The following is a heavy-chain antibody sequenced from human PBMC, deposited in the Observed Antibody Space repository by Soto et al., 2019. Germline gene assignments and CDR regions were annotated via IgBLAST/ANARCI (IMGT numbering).Heavy chain of an antibody. CDR1: GYSFTSYW. Sequence: GESLKISCKGSGYSFTSYWIGWVRQMPGKGLEWMGIIYPGDSDTRYSPSFQGQVTISADKSISTAYLQWSSLKASDTAMYYCARDRYDILTGIPYYFDYWGQGTLVTVSS. CDR2: IYPGDSDT. V-gene: IGHV5-51*01. D-gene: IGHD3-9*01. CDR3: ARDRYDILTGIPYYFDY. J-gene: IGHJ4*02.